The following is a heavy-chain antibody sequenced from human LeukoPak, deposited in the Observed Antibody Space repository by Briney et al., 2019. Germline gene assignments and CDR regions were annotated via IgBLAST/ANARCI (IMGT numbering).Heavy chain of an antibody. D-gene: IGHD4-23*01. J-gene: IGHJ2*01. CDR3: ARIRRYDYDGFRPGWVYWYFDV. CDR1: GGSISGYY. Sequence: SETLSLTCSVSGGSISGYYWSWIRQPPGKGLEWIGFIYYNGSTNYNPSPKSRTTISVDTSKNQFSLKLNSVTAADTAIFYCARIRRYDYDGFRPGWVYWYFDVWGRGTLVTVSS. CDR2: IYYNGST. V-gene: IGHV4-59*01.